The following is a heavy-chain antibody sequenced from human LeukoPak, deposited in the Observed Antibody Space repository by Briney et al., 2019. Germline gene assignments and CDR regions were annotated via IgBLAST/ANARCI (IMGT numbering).Heavy chain of an antibody. Sequence: ASVKVSCKSSGGSFSTYAITWVRQAPGQGPEWLGGLIPILGRANYAQKFQDRVTITADESTSTAYVELSSLRSEDTAVYYCAKDLQWELRSHFDYWGQGTLVTVSS. J-gene: IGHJ4*02. V-gene: IGHV1-69*13. D-gene: IGHD1-26*01. CDR1: GGSFSTYA. CDR2: LIPILGRA. CDR3: AKDLQWELRSHFDY.